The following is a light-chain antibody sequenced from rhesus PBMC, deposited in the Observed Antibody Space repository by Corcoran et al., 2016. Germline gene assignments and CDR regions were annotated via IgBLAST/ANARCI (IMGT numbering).Light chain of an antibody. Sequence: QAALTQPRSVSGSPGQSVTISCTGTSNAIGGYNYVSWYQQHPGTAPKLMISEVSKRPSGVSDRFSGSKSGNTASLTISGLQAEDEADYYCSSYAGSNMYIFGAGTRLIVL. CDR3: SSYAGSNMYI. J-gene: IGLJ1*01. CDR1: SNAIGGYNY. CDR2: EVS. V-gene: IGLV2-32*02.